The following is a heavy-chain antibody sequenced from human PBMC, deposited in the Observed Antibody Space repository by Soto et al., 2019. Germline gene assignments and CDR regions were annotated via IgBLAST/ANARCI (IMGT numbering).Heavy chain of an antibody. D-gene: IGHD3-10*01. CDR2: IHYSGDT. Sequence: SETLSLTCAVYGGSFSGYYWSWIRQPPGKGLEWIGSIHYSGDTYYNPSLKSRVTVSVDASKNQFSLRLSSVTAADTAVYYCARRGSVAGTYWFGPWGQGTLVTVSS. J-gene: IGHJ5*02. V-gene: IGHV4-34*01. CDR1: GGSFSGYY. CDR3: ARRGSVAGTYWFGP.